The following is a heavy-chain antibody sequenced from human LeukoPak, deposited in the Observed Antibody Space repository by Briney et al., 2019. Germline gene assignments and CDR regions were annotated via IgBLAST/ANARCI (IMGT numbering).Heavy chain of an antibody. D-gene: IGHD1-26*01. V-gene: IGHV3-23*01. CDR3: ARGFEGGWPSQAPGANGLDY. CDR2: TNSGGGST. CDR1: GFTCSSYA. Sequence: GGSLSRSGAAYGFTCSSYAMGWVRPAPGKGREGVSATNSGGGSTYHADSVKVRFTMSRANCKNPLNLHMNSLRAEDTDVYYCARGFEGGWPSQAPGANGLDYWGQGTLVTVSS. J-gene: IGHJ4*02.